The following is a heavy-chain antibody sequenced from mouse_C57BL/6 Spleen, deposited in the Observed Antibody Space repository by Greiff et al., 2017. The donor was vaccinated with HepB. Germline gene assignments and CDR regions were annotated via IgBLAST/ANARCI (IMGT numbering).Heavy chain of an antibody. CDR1: GYTFTSYW. CDR3: CGSMDY. D-gene: IGHD1-1*01. J-gene: IGHJ4*01. CDR2: IDPSDSYT. V-gene: IGHV1-50*01. Sequence: QVQLQQPGAELVKPGASVKLSCKASGYTFTSYWMQWVKQRPGQGLEWIGEIDPSDSYTNYNQKFKGKATLTVDTSSSTAYMQLSSLTSEDSAVYYCCGSMDYWGQGTSVTVSS.